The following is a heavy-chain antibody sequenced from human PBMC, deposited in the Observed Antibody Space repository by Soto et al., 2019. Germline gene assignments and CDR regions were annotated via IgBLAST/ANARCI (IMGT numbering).Heavy chain of an antibody. J-gene: IGHJ5*02. Sequence: ASVKVSCKASGYTFTSYGISWVRQAPGQGLEWMGWISAYNGNTNYAQKLQGRVTMTTDTSTSTAYMELRSLRSDDTAVYYCARIGYYYDSSGYYYVDWFDPWGQGTLVTVYS. CDR2: ISAYNGNT. D-gene: IGHD3-22*01. V-gene: IGHV1-18*04. CDR1: GYTFTSYG. CDR3: ARIGYYYDSSGYYYVDWFDP.